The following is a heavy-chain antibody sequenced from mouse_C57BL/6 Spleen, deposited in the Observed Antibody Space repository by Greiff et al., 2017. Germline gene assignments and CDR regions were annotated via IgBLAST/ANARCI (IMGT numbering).Heavy chain of an antibody. V-gene: IGHV6-3*01. D-gene: IGHD1-1*01. Sequence: DVKVEESGGGLVQPGGSMKLSCVASGFTFSNYWMNWVRQSPEKGLEWVAQIRLKSDNDATNYAESVKGRFTISRDDSKSSVYLHMNNLRAEDTGIYYCAGDYGRGAMDYWGQGTSVTVSS. J-gene: IGHJ4*01. CDR1: GFTFSNYW. CDR3: AGDYGRGAMDY. CDR2: IRLKSDNDAT.